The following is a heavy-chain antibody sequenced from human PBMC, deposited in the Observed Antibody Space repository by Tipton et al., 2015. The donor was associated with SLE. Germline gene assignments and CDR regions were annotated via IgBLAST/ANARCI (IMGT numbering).Heavy chain of an antibody. CDR3: ARVVYNDY. CDR1: GFTFVSYE. Sequence: LSLTCAASGFTFVSYEMNWVRQAPGKGLEWVSYISSSGNTLYYADSVKGRFTISRDNAKNSLYLQMNSLRVEDTAVYYCARVVYNDYWGQGTLVTVSS. V-gene: IGHV3-48*03. D-gene: IGHD2-8*01. CDR2: ISSSGNTL. J-gene: IGHJ4*02.